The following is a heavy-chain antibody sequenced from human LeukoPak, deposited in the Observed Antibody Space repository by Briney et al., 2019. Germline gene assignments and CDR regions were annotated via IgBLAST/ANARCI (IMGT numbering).Heavy chain of an antibody. CDR3: ARGRPGGDYYMYGDY. Sequence: GGSLRLSCAASGFTFSSYWMSWVRQAPGKGLEWVANIKQDGNEKYYVDSVKGRFTISRDNAKNSLYLQMNSLRAEDTAVYFCARGRPGGDYYMYGDYWGQGTLVTVSS. V-gene: IGHV3-7*01. CDR2: IKQDGNEK. D-gene: IGHD3-3*01. J-gene: IGHJ4*02. CDR1: GFTFSSYW.